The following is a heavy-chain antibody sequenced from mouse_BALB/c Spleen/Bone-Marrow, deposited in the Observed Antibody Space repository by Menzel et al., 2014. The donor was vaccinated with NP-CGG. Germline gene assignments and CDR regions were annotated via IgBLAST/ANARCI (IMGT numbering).Heavy chain of an antibody. J-gene: IGHJ2*01. CDR1: GFDFSRYW. Sequence: EVQLQQSGGGLVQPGGSLKLSCAASGFDFSRYWMSWVRQAPGKGLEWIGEINPDSSTINYTPSLKDKFIISGDNAKNTLYLQMSKVRSEDTALYYCARQGYYGKGDYWGQGTTLTVSS. V-gene: IGHV4-1*02. CDR3: ARQGYYGKGDY. CDR2: INPDSSTI. D-gene: IGHD2-1*01.